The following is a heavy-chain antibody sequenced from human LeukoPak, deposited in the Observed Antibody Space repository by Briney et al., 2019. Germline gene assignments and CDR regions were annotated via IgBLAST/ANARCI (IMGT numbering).Heavy chain of an antibody. V-gene: IGHV3-11*06. CDR1: GFTFSDYY. CDR3: ARVVVGCGGDCYYFDY. J-gene: IGHJ4*02. Sequence: GGSLRLSCAASGFTFSDYYMSWIRQAPGKGLEWVSSISSSSSYIYYADSVKGRFTISRDNAKNSLYLQMNSLRAEDTAVYYCARVVVGCGGDCYYFDYWGQGTLVTVSS. D-gene: IGHD2-21*02. CDR2: ISSSSSYI.